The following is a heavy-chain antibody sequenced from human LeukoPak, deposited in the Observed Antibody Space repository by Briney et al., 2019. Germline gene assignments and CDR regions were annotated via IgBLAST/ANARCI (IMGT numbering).Heavy chain of an antibody. Sequence: GGSLRLSCAASGFTFSSYGMHWVRQAPGKGLEWVAVISYDGSNKYYADSVMGRFTISRDNSKNTLYLQMNSLRAEDTAVYYSYLDYYDSSGYSAVYWGQGTLVTVSS. D-gene: IGHD3-22*01. CDR3: YLDYYDSSGYSAVY. CDR1: GFTFSSYG. V-gene: IGHV3-30*03. J-gene: IGHJ4*02. CDR2: ISYDGSNK.